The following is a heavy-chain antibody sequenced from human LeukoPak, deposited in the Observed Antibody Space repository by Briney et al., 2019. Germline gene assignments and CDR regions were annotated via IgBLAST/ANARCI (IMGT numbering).Heavy chain of an antibody. D-gene: IGHD6-19*01. CDR1: GFTFSNYD. Sequence: GRSLRLSCAASGFTFSNYDMHWVRQAPGKGLEWVAVISYDGTNKYYADSVKGRFTISRGNSKNTLYLQMNSLRGEDTAVYYCAKEGSGWPAFDGWGQGTLVTVSS. CDR2: ISYDGTNK. V-gene: IGHV3-30*18. J-gene: IGHJ4*02. CDR3: AKEGSGWPAFDG.